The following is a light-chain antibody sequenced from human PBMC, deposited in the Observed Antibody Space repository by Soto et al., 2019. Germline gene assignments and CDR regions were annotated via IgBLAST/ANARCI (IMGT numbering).Light chain of an antibody. J-gene: IGKJ1*01. Sequence: EIVLTQSPGTLSLSPGERATLSCRASQSVSSAYLAWYQHKPGQPPTLLIYAASSRVTGIPDRFSGSGSGTDFTLPISRREPEDFAVYYCQQYGSSSTWTFGQGTKVEIK. V-gene: IGKV3-20*01. CDR2: AAS. CDR3: QQYGSSSTWT. CDR1: QSVSSAY.